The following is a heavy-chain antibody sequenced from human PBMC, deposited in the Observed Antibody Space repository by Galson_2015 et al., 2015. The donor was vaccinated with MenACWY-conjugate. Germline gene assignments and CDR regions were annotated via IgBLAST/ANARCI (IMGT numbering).Heavy chain of an antibody. CDR1: GFTFSSFA. D-gene: IGHD2/OR15-2a*01. V-gene: IGHV3-23*01. Sequence: LRLSCAASGFTFSSFAMGWVRQAPGKGLEWVSVITSSGGTTYYADSVKGRFTISRDNPKNTLYLQMDTLRAEDTATYYCAKNGNYFGMGFDYWGQGTLVT. CDR3: AKNGNYFGMGFDY. J-gene: IGHJ4*02. CDR2: ITSSGGTT.